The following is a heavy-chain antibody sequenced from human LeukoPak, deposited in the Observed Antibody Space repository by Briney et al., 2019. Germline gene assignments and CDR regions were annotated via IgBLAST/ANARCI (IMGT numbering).Heavy chain of an antibody. CDR2: ISAYNGNT. J-gene: IGHJ5*02. Sequence: ASVKVSCKASGYTFTSYGISWVRQAPGQGLEWMGWISAYNGNTNYAQKLQGRVTMTTDTSTSTAYMELRSLRSDDTAVYYCARDPPGIAAAGSGWLDPWGQGTLVTVSS. CDR1: GYTFTSYG. D-gene: IGHD6-13*01. V-gene: IGHV1-18*01. CDR3: ARDPPGIAAAGSGWLDP.